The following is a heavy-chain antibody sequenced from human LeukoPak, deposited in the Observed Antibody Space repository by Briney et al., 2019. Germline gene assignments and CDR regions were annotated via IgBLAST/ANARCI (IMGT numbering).Heavy chain of an antibody. J-gene: IGHJ4*02. D-gene: IGHD3-3*01. CDR2: IKSKTDGGTI. Sequence: GGSLRLSCAASGFTFKNAWMTWVRQAPGKGLEWVGRIKSKTDGGTIDYAAPVKGGFSISRDDSKNTLYLQMNSLKSEDTAVYYCTPMGWSDFDYWGQGTLVTVSS. CDR1: GFTFKNAW. CDR3: TPMGWSDFDY. V-gene: IGHV3-15*01.